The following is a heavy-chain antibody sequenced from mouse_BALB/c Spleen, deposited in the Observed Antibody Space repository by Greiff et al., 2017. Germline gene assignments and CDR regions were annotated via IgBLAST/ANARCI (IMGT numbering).Heavy chain of an antibody. CDR3: ARRSDEGDWFAY. V-gene: IGHV14-3*02. Sequence: VQLKESGAELVKPGASVKLSCTASGFNIKDTYMHWVKQRPEQGLEWIGRIDPANGNTKYDPKFQGKATITADTSSNTAYLQLSSLTSEDTAVYYCARRSDEGDWFAYWGQGTLVTVSA. CDR1: GFNIKDTY. CDR2: IDPANGNT. J-gene: IGHJ3*01.